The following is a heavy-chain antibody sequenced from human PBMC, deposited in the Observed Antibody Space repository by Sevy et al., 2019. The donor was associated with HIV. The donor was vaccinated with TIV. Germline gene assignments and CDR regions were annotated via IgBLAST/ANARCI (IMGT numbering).Heavy chain of an antibody. D-gene: IGHD3-10*01. CDR2: ISYDGSNK. CDR1: GFTFSSYA. J-gene: IGHJ4*02. V-gene: IGHV3-30-3*01. Sequence: GGSLRLSCAASGFTFSSYAMHWVRQAPGKGLEWVAVISYDGSNKYYADSVKGRFTISRYNSKNTLYLQMNSLRAEDTAVYYCARDEGAGSYYFDYWGQGTLVTVSS. CDR3: ARDEGAGSYYFDY.